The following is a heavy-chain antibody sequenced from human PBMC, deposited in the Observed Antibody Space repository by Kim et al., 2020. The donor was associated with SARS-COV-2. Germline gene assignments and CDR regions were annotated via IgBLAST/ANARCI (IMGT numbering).Heavy chain of an antibody. J-gene: IGHJ5*02. D-gene: IGHD1-26*01. V-gene: IGHV6-1*01. CDR3: VRSGSYYEYRFDP. CDR2: AYDTSKCYT. Sequence: RSVALLGRAYDTSKCYTDYAVTVKSRTTINPDPSKNQFSLPLNRVTPADTAVYYCVRSGSYYEYRFDPWGQGTLVTVSS.